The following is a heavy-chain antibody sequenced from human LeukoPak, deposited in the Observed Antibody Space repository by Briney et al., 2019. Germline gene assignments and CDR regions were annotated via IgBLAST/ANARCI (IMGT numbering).Heavy chain of an antibody. Sequence: PGGSLRLSCAAPGYPFSVFGIHCVRQAPGKGLEWGAVIWADGSEQYYADSVKGRFTFSRDNSKKMLYLQMNSLRAEDTAVYYCVRDLGVGNYGDYWGQGTLVTVSS. CDR3: VRDLGVGNYGDY. CDR2: IWADGSEQ. V-gene: IGHV3-33*01. CDR1: GYPFSVFG. D-gene: IGHD3-10*01. J-gene: IGHJ4*02.